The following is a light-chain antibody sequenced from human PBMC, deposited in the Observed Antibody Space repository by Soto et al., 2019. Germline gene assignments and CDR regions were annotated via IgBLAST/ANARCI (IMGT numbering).Light chain of an antibody. CDR1: QSIASN. CDR2: GTS. J-gene: IGKJ1*01. CDR3: QQYNKWRT. Sequence: EIVMTQSPATLSVSPGESATLSCRASQSIASNLAWYQQRPGQAPRLLIYGTSTRATGLPARFSGSGSGTVFTPTIDSLQSEDFAVYYCQQYNKWRTFGQGTKVDIK. V-gene: IGKV3-15*01.